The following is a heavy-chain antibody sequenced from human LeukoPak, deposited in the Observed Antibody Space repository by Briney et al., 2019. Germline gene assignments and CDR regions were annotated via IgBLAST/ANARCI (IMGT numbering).Heavy chain of an antibody. Sequence: SQTLSLTCAISGDSVSSNSAAWNWIRQSPSRGLEWLGRTYYRSKWYNDYAVSVKSRITINPDTSKNQFSLQLNSVTPEDTAVHYCARGWIQLWSDRYYFDYWGQGTLVTVSS. CDR2: TYYRSKWYN. CDR3: ARGWIQLWSDRYYFDY. D-gene: IGHD5-18*01. CDR1: GDSVSSNSAA. V-gene: IGHV6-1*01. J-gene: IGHJ4*02.